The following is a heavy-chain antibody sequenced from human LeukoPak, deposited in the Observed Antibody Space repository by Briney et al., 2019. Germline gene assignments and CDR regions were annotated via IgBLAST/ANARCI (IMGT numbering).Heavy chain of an antibody. CDR3: ARDVVAKGY. V-gene: IGHV3-21*01. D-gene: IGHD2-21*01. Sequence: GGSLRLSCAASGFTFSSYSMNWVRQAPGKGLEWVSSISSSYIYYADSVKGRFTISRDNAKNSLYLQMNSLRAEDTAVYYCARDVVAKGYWGQGTLVTVSS. J-gene: IGHJ4*02. CDR2: ISSSYI. CDR1: GFTFSSYS.